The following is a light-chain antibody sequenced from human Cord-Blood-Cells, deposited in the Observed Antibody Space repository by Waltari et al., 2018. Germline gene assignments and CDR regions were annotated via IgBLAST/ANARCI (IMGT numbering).Light chain of an antibody. V-gene: IGKV1-39*01. CDR1: QSISSY. J-gene: IGKJ2*03. Sequence: DIQMTQSPSSLSESVGDRVTITCRASQSISSYLNWYQQKPGKAPKLLSYAASSLQSGVPSRFSGSGSGTDCTLTISSLQPEDFATDYCQQSYSTPYSFGQGTKLEIK. CDR3: QQSYSTPYS. CDR2: AAS.